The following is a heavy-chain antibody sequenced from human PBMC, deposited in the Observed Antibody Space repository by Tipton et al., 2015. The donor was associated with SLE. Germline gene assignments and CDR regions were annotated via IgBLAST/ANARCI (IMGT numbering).Heavy chain of an antibody. CDR2: VSGTGSL. CDR1: GSSIRSGTSY. Sequence: LRLSCTVSGSSIRSGTSYWTWIRQPAGKGLEWIGRVSGTGSLNYNPSLRSRVTMSVDTSKNQFSLHLTSVTAADTAVYYCARDPNDHIVVNAFDIWGQGTMVSVSS. V-gene: IGHV4-61*02. CDR3: ARDPNDHIVVNAFDI. D-gene: IGHD2-21*01. J-gene: IGHJ3*02.